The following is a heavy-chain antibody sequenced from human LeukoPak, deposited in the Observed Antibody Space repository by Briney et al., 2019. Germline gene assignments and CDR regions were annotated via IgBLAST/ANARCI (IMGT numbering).Heavy chain of an antibody. V-gene: IGHV4-34*01. CDR1: GGSFSGYY. CDR3: ARGGYSYGYNY. CDR2: INHSGST. D-gene: IGHD5-18*01. J-gene: IGHJ4*02. Sequence: SQTLSLTCAVYGGSFSGYYWSWIRQPPGKGLEWIGEINHSGSTNYNPSLKSRVTISVDTSKNQFSLKLSSVTAADTAVYYCARGGYSYGYNYWGQGTLVTVSS.